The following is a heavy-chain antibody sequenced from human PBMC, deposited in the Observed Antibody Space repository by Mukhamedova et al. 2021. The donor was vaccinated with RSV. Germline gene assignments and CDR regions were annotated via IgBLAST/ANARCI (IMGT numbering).Heavy chain of an antibody. D-gene: IGHD3-10*01. Sequence: TISVDTSKNQFSLKLSSVTAADTAVYYCARRRWFGELRRAFDIWGQGTMVTVSS. V-gene: IGHV4-34*01. J-gene: IGHJ3*02. CDR3: ARRRWFGELRRAFDI.